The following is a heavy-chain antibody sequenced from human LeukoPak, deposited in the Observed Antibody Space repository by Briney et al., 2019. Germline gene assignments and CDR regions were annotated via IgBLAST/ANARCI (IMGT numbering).Heavy chain of an antibody. V-gene: IGHV1-18*01. CDR1: GYTFTTYG. D-gene: IGHD1-1*01. CDR2: ISAYNGNT. J-gene: IGHJ1*01. Sequence: ASVRVSCMASGYTFTTYGISWVRQASGQGLEWMGWISAYNGNTNYAQKLQGRVTMTTDTYTSTTYMELRSLRSDDTAVYYCASSDGKYFQHWGQGTLVTVSS. CDR3: ASSDGKYFQH.